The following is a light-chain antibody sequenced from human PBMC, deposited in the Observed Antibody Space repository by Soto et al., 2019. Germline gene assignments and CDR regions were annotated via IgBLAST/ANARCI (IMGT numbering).Light chain of an antibody. CDR2: GAS. V-gene: IGKV3-20*01. J-gene: IGKJ4*01. CDR3: QQFSSYPLT. Sequence: EIVFTQSPGNLSLSPGERATLSCRASQRVGSSYLAWYQHKPDQAPRLLIYGASNRATGIPDRFSGGGSGTDFTLTISRLEPEDFAVYYCQQFSSYPLTFGGGTKVDIK. CDR1: QRVGSSY.